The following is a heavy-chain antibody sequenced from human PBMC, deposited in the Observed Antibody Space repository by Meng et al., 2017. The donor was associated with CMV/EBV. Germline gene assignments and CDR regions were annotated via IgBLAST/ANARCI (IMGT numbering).Heavy chain of an antibody. CDR3: ARAGRSYYDFWSGYSNLFDP. J-gene: IGHJ5*02. V-gene: IGHV5-51*01. CDR1: GYSFTSYW. D-gene: IGHD3-3*01. Sequence: GESLKISCKGSGYSFTSYWIGWVRQMPGKGLEWMGIIYPGDSDTRYRPSFQGQVTISADKSISTAYLQWSSLKASDTAMYYCARAGRSYYDFWSGYSNLFDPWGQGTLVTVS. CDR2: IYPGDSDT.